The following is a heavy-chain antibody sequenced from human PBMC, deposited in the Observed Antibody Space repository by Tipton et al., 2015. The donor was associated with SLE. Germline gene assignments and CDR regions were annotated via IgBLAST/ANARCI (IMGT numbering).Heavy chain of an antibody. Sequence: TLSLTCTVSGDSISIAPSSGSDYWSWIRQPPGKGLEWIGYNHYSGSTNYNPSLKSRVSISVDTSSNQFSLKLTSVTAADTAVYYCARTNWNYVYFDYWGQGALVTVSS. CDR2: NHYSGST. J-gene: IGHJ4*02. CDR1: GDSISIAPSSGSDY. V-gene: IGHV4-61*01. CDR3: ARTNWNYVYFDY. D-gene: IGHD1-7*01.